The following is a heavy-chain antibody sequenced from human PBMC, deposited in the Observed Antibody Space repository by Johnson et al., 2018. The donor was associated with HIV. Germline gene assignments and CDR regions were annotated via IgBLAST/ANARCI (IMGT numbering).Heavy chain of an antibody. CDR1: GFTFSSYA. CDR2: ISYDGSNK. V-gene: IGHV3-30-3*01. CDR3: AIDVPETGSFGYYDAFDI. D-gene: IGHD3-22*01. J-gene: IGHJ3*02. Sequence: QVQLVESGGGVVQPGRSLRLSCAASGFTFSSYAMHWVRQAPGKGLEWVAVISYDGSNKYYADSVKGRFTISRDNAKNSLYLQMNSLRAEDTAVYYCAIDVPETGSFGYYDAFDIWGQGTMVTVSS.